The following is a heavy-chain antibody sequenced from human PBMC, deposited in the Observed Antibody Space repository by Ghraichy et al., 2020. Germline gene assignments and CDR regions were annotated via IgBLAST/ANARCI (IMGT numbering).Heavy chain of an antibody. CDR1: GYTFTSYD. CDR2: MNPNSGNT. J-gene: IGHJ5*02. Sequence: ASVTVSCKASGYTFTSYDINWVRQATGQGLEWMGWMNPNSGNTGYAQKFQGRVTMTRNTSISTAYMELSSLRSEDTAVYYCARKRRSVVVPAAIGWFDPWGQGTLVTVSS. CDR3: ARKRRSVVVPAAIGWFDP. D-gene: IGHD2-2*01. V-gene: IGHV1-8*02.